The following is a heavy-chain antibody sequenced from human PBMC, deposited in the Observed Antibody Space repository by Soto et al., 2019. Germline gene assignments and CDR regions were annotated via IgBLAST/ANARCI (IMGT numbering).Heavy chain of an antibody. D-gene: IGHD1-26*01. V-gene: IGHV1-8*02. Sequence: QVQLVQSGAEVKKPGASVKVSCKASGYTFTSYDVNWVRQATGQGLEWMGWMNPNSGNTGYAQKFQGRVTMTRNTAINPAYMELSSLSSEGTAVYYCAIVGARPPDYWGQGTLVTVSS. CDR1: GYTFTSYD. CDR3: AIVGARPPDY. J-gene: IGHJ4*02. CDR2: MNPNSGNT.